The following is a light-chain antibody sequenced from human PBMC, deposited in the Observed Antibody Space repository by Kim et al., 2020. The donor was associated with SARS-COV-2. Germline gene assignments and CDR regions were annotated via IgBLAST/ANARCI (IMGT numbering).Light chain of an antibody. J-gene: IGKJ1*01. Sequence: CPEERATPSCRASQNIKNKLIWYQQKPGQAPRLLIYDATTRATGIPARFIGSGSETDFTLTISSLQSEDFAVYFCQQSYNWPPLTFGQGTKVDIK. V-gene: IGKV3-15*01. CDR2: DAT. CDR1: QNIKNK. CDR3: QQSYNWPPLT.